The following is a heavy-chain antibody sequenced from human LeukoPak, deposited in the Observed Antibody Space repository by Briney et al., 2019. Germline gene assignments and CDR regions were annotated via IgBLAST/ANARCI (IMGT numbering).Heavy chain of an antibody. CDR3: ARDHFCSGSTCYPEYFQH. Sequence: PSETLSLTCTVSGGSISSSGYYWGWIRQPPGKGLEWIGSIFYSGSTYYNPSLKSRVTISVDTSKNQFSLRLSSVTAADTAVYYCARDHFCSGSTCYPEYFQHWGQGTLVTVSS. J-gene: IGHJ1*01. CDR2: IFYSGST. D-gene: IGHD2-15*01. V-gene: IGHV4-39*07. CDR1: GGSISSSGYY.